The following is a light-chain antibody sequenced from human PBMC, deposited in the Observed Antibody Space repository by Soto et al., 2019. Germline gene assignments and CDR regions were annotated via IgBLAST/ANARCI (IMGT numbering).Light chain of an antibody. V-gene: IGLV4-69*01. CDR2: VDSDGSH. Sequence: QAVVTQSPSASASLGASVRLTCTLSSGHSSYAIAWHQQQPEKGPRYLMKVDSDGSHIKGDGIPDRFSRSSSGAERYLTISSLQSEDEADYYCQTWGTGTWVFGGGTKLTVL. J-gene: IGLJ3*02. CDR1: SGHSSYA. CDR3: QTWGTGTWV.